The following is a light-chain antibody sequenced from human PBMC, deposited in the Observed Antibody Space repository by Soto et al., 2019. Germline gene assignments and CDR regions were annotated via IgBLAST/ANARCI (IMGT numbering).Light chain of an antibody. CDR3: QQYNSYPIT. V-gene: IGKV1-5*01. J-gene: IGKJ5*01. Sequence: DIQMTQSPSTLSGSVGDRVTITCRASQTISSWLAWYQQKPGKAPKRLIYSASSLQSGVPSRFSGSGSGTEFTLTISSLQPDDFATYYCQQYNSYPITFGQGTRLETK. CDR2: SAS. CDR1: QTISSW.